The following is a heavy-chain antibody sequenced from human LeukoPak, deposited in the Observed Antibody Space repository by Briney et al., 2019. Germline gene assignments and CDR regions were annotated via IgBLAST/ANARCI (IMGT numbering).Heavy chain of an antibody. J-gene: IGHJ4*02. D-gene: IGHD3-16*01. CDR3: AEGLRLRPDY. CDR1: GGSISNSNW. Sequence: SETLSLTCAVSGGSISNSNWWSWVRQPPGKGLEWIGEIYHSGSINYNPPLKSRVTMSVDTSKNQFSLKLSSVTAADTAVYYCAEGLRLRPDYWGQGTLVTVSS. CDR2: IYHSGSI. V-gene: IGHV4-4*02.